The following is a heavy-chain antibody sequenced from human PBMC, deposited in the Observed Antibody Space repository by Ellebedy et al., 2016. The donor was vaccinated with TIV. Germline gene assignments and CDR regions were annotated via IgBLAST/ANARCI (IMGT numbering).Heavy chain of an antibody. CDR3: AKGEYYYDSSGHT. V-gene: IGHV3-23*01. Sequence: GESLKISCAASGFTFSSYAMSWVRQAPGKGLEWVSAISGSGGSTYYADSVKGRFTISRDNSKNTLYLQMNSLRAEDTAVYYCAKGEYYYDSSGHTWGQGTLVTVSS. CDR1: GFTFSSYA. CDR2: ISGSGGST. J-gene: IGHJ5*02. D-gene: IGHD3-22*01.